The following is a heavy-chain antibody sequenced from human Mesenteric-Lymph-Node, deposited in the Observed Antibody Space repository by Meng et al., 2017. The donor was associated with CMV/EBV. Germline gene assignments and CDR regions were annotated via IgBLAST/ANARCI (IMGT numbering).Heavy chain of an antibody. Sequence: CAASGLTVSSNYMSWVHQAPGKGLEWVSVIYSGGSTYYADSVKGRFTISRDNSKNTLYLQMNSLRAEDTAVYYCARSIAARLRWFDPWGQGTLVTVSS. CDR2: IYSGGST. CDR3: ARSIAARLRWFDP. V-gene: IGHV3-53*01. J-gene: IGHJ5*02. CDR1: GLTVSSNY. D-gene: IGHD6-6*01.